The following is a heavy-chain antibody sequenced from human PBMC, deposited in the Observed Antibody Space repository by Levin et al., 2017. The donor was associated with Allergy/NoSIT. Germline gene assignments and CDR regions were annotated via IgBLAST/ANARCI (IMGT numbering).Heavy chain of an antibody. CDR3: ARVYERGFGDLSGPINAFDV. D-gene: IGHD3-10*01. V-gene: IGHV4-39*01. CDR1: GASISSSNYY. J-gene: IGHJ3*01. CDR2: IFYGGST. Sequence: SETLSLTCTVSGASISSSNYYWAWIRQPPGKGLEWIGTIFYGGSTYYNPSLKSRVTISVDTSKNQFSLKLTSVTAADTAVYYCARVYERGFGDLSGPINAFDVWGQGTMVTVSS.